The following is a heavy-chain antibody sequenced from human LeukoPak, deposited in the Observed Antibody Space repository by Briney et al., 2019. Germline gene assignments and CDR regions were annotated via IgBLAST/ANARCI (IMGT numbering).Heavy chain of an antibody. CDR1: GGSISSGGYS. V-gene: IGHV4-30-2*01. J-gene: IGHJ4*02. Sequence: SQTLSLTCAVSGGSISSGGYSWSRIRQPPGKGLEWIGYIYHSGSTYYNPSLKSRVTISVDRSKNQFSLKLSSVTAADTAVYYCARYHPVSSFDYWGQGTLVTVSS. CDR3: ARYHPVSSFDY. CDR2: IYHSGST. D-gene: IGHD4-17*01.